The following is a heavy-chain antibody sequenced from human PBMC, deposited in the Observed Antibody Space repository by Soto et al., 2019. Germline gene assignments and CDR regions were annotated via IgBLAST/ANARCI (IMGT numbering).Heavy chain of an antibody. CDR3: VRDYDYDTSRNDAFDI. CDR2: IYSSGST. J-gene: IGHJ3*02. V-gene: IGHV4-31*03. D-gene: IGHD3-22*01. CDR1: GGSISSGDYY. Sequence: PSETLSLTCTVSGGSISSGDYYWSWIRHHPGKGLEWIGYIYSSGSTYYNPSLRSRVTISADTSKNQFSLRLSSVTAADTAVYYCVRDYDYDTSRNDAFDIWGQGTMVNVSS.